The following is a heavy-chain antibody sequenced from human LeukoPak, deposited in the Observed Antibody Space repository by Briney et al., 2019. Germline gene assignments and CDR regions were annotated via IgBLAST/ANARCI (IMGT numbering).Heavy chain of an antibody. Sequence: ASVKVSCTASGYTFTGYYMHWVRQAPGQGLEWMGWINPNSGGTNYAKKCEGRVNMTRDTSISTAYMELSRLRSDDTAVYYCARVPLKNYDSSGYSTPSFDYWGQGTLVTVSS. CDR1: GYTFTGYY. J-gene: IGHJ4*02. CDR2: INPNSGGT. CDR3: ARVPLKNYDSSGYSTPSFDY. V-gene: IGHV1-2*02. D-gene: IGHD3-22*01.